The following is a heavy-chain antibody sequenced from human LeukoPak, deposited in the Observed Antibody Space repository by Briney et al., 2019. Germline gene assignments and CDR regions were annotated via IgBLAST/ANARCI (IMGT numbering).Heavy chain of an antibody. V-gene: IGHV3-33*01. CDR2: IWYDGSNK. CDR3: AREVSALDY. Sequence: GRSLRLSCAAYGFTFGSYGMHWVRQAPGKGLEWVAVIWYDGSNKYYADSVKGRFTISRDNSKNTLYLQMNSLRAEDTAVYYCAREVSALDYWGQGTLVTVSS. J-gene: IGHJ4*02. CDR1: GFTFGSYG.